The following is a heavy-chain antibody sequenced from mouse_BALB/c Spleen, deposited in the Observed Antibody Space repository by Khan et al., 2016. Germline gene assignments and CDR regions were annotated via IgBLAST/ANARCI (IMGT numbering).Heavy chain of an antibody. V-gene: IGHV9-3-1*01. CDR2: INTYTGEP. D-gene: IGHD2-4*01. J-gene: IGHJ4*01. Sequence: VQLVQSGPELKKPGETVKISCKASGYTFTNYGMNWVKQAPGKGLKWMGWINTYTGEPTYADDFKGRFAFSLATSASTAYLQLNNLKNEDTATYCCVREGLRRTGYAMDYWGQGTSVTVSS. CDR1: GYTFTNYG. CDR3: VREGLRRTGYAMDY.